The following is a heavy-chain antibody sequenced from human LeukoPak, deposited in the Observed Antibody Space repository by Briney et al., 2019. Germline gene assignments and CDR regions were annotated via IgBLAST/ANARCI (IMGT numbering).Heavy chain of an antibody. D-gene: IGHD4-11*01. CDR1: GFIFSSYW. V-gene: IGHV3-74*03. CDR2: ISGDGSST. J-gene: IGHJ4*02. CDR3: VRDRETTVTTLDF. Sequence: PGGSLRLSCAASGFIFSSYWMHWVRHVPGKRLVWVSRISGDGSSTTYADSVKGRFTISRDNAKNTLYLQMSSLRAEDTAVYYCVRDRETTVTTLDFWGQGTVVTVSS.